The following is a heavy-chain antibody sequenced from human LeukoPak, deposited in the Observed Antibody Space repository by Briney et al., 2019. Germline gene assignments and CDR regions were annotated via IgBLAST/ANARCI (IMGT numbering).Heavy chain of an antibody. J-gene: IGHJ5*02. D-gene: IGHD3-10*01. CDR2: IYYSGST. Sequence: SETLSLTCTVSGGSISSSSYYWGWIRQPPGKGLEWIGSIYYSGSTYYNPSLKSRVTISVDTSKNQCSLKLSSVTAADTAVYYCASTGYGSGSYYLNWFDPWGQGTLVTVSS. V-gene: IGHV4-39*01. CDR3: ASTGYGSGSYYLNWFDP. CDR1: GGSISSSSYY.